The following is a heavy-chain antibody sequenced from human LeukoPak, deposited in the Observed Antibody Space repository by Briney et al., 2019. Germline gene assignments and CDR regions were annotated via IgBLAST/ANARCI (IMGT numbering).Heavy chain of an antibody. CDR3: ARRAYLRGYSGYDY. CDR1: GYTFTSYD. Sequence: ASVKVSCKASGYTFTSYDINWLGQATGQGLEWMGWMNPNSGNTGYAQKFQGRVTMTRNTSISTAYMELSSLRSEDTAVYYCARRAYLRGYSGYDYWGQGTLVTVSS. CDR2: MNPNSGNT. D-gene: IGHD5-12*01. V-gene: IGHV1-8*01. J-gene: IGHJ4*02.